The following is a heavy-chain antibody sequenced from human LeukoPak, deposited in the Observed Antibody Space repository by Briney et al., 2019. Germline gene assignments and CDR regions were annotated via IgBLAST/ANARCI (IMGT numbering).Heavy chain of an antibody. V-gene: IGHV1-2*02. CDR2: INPNSGGT. CDR1: GYTFTGYY. Sequence: GASVKASCKASGYTFTGYYMHWVRQAPGQGLEWMGWINPNSGGTNYAQKFQGRVTMTRDTSISTAYMELSRLRSDDTAVYYCARDRGVVTPFDYWGQGTLVTVSS. CDR3: ARDRGVVTPFDY. J-gene: IGHJ4*02. D-gene: IGHD4-23*01.